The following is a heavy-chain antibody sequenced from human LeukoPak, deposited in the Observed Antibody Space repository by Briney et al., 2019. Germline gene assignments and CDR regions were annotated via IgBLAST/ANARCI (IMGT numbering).Heavy chain of an antibody. Sequence: SETLSLTCTVSGGSISSYYWSWIRQPPGKGLEWIGYIYYSGSTNYNPSLKSRVTISVDTSKNQFSPKLSSVTAADTAVYYCARGVAGTSPIYYYYYGMDVWGQGTTVTVSS. CDR2: IYYSGST. D-gene: IGHD6-19*01. CDR3: ARGVAGTSPIYYYYYGMDV. J-gene: IGHJ6*02. V-gene: IGHV4-59*01. CDR1: GGSISSYY.